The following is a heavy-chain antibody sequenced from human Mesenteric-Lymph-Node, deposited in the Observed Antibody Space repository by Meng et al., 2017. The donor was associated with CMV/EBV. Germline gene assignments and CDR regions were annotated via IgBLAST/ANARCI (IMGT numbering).Heavy chain of an antibody. D-gene: IGHD3-10*01. CDR3: TGDSVSNPNLDY. CDR2: IYRGDNT. J-gene: IGHJ4*02. CDR1: GFNVRDKY. V-gene: IGHV3-66*01. Sequence: VTLVESGGGLVQPGGSLRRSCAASGFNVRDKYMSWVRQAPGKGLEWVCIIYRGDNTYYIDSVKDRFTVSRDNSKNTMYLQMNSLRVEDTAVYYCTGDSVSNPNLDYWGQGTLVTVSS.